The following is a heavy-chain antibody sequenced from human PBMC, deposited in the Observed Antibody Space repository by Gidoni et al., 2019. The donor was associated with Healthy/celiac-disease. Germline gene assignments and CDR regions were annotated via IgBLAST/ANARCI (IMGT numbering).Heavy chain of an antibody. J-gene: IGHJ6*02. Sequence: QVQLVQSGAEVKKPGASVKVSCQASGYTFTSYGTSWVRQAPGQGLEWMGWGRAYNGNTNYAQKLQGRVTMTTDTSTSTAYMELRSLRSDDTAVDYCAREVSSWYPYYYYYGMDVWGQGTTVTVSS. D-gene: IGHD6-13*01. CDR3: AREVSSWYPYYYYYGMDV. V-gene: IGHV1-18*01. CDR2: GRAYNGNT. CDR1: GYTFTSYG.